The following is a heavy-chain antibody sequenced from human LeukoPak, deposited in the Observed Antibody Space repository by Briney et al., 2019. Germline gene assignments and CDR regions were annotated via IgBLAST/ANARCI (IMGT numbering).Heavy chain of an antibody. J-gene: IGHJ4*02. V-gene: IGHV3-7*01. CDR1: GFTFSSYW. D-gene: IGHD5-24*01. CDR3: AREMATISFDY. CDR2: IKQDGSEK. Sequence: PGGSLRLSCAASGFTFSSYWMSWVRQAPGKGLEWVAKIKQDGSEKYYVDSVKGRFTISRDNAKNSLSLQMNSLRAEDTAVYYCAREMATISFDYWGQGTLVTVSS.